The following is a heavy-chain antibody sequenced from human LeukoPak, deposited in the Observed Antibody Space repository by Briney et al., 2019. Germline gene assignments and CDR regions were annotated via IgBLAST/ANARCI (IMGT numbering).Heavy chain of an antibody. CDR2: ISGSGGST. J-gene: IGHJ5*02. CDR3: AISVNREGFDP. CDR1: GFTFSSYG. Sequence: GGSLRLSCAASGFTFSSYGMSWVRQAPGKGLEWVSAISGSGGSTYYADSVKGRFTISRDNSKNTLYLQMNSLRAEDTAVYYCAISVNREGFDPWGQGTLVTVSS. D-gene: IGHD1-14*01. V-gene: IGHV3-23*01.